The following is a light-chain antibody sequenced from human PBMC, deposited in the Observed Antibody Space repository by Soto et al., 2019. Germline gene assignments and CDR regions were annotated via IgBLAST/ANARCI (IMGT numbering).Light chain of an antibody. V-gene: IGKV3-20*01. CDR3: QQYGHAPPIT. J-gene: IGKJ3*01. CDR2: GAS. CDR1: QTIGTS. Sequence: EIVLTQPPGTLSLSPGDRATLSCRASQTIGTSLAWYQQKPGQAPRLLVHGASTRATGIPDRFSGGGSGTDFTLTISRLEPEDFAVYFCQQYGHAPPITFGPGTKVDIK.